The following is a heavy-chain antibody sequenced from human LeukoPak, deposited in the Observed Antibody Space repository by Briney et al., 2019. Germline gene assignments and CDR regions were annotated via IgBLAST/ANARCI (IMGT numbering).Heavy chain of an antibody. CDR2: IDPAGTDT. CDR1: GFSFNSYW. V-gene: IGHV3-7*01. Sequence: GGSLRLSCAASGFSFNSYWMTWVRQAPGRGLEGVANIDPAGTDTYYVDPVKGRFIISRDNAENLVYLQMNALRAEDTAVYSCGRFGYVAGIDLWGQGTLVTVSS. D-gene: IGHD6-19*01. J-gene: IGHJ4*02. CDR3: GRFGYVAGIDL.